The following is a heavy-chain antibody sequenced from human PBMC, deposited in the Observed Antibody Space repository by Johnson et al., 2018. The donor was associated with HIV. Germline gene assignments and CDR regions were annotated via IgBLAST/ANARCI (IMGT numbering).Heavy chain of an antibody. CDR2: ISSSGSTI. CDR3: ARAYSGSPKDAFDI. CDR1: GFTFSDYY. D-gene: IGHD1-26*01. V-gene: IGHV3-11*01. J-gene: IGHJ3*02. Sequence: QVQLVESGGGVVQPGRSLRLSCAASGFTFSDYYMSWIRQAPGKGLEWVSYISSSGSTIYYADSVKGRFTISRDNSKNTLYLQMNSLRAEDTALYYCARAYSGSPKDAFDIWGQGTMVTVSS.